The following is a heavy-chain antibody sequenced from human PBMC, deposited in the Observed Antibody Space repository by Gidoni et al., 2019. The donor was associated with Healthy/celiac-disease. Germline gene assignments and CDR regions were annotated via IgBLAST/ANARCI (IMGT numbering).Heavy chain of an antibody. CDR3: ARVTVTTSVT. D-gene: IGHD4-4*01. CDR2: ISSSSSYI. Sequence: EVQLVSSSGGLIEPGGSLRPSCAASGFTFSSYSMNVVRKAPGKGLDGVSSISSSSSYIYYEDSVKGRFTIPRDNAKNSLYLQMNSLRAEDTAVYYCARVTVTTSVTLGQGTLVTVSS. CDR1: GFTFSSYS. V-gene: IGHV3-21*01. J-gene: IGHJ5*02.